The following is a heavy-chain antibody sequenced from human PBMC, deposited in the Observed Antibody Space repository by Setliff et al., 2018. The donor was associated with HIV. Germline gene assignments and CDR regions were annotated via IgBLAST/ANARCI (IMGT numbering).Heavy chain of an antibody. CDR3: ARVPTSSWYVTTQRTKEYFHH. D-gene: IGHD6-13*01. J-gene: IGHJ1*01. Sequence: SETLSLTCTVSGGSIKSSSYYWGWIRQPPGKGLEWIGSIYYSGNTYYNPSLKSRVTISEDRSRNQFSLRRSSVTAADTAIYYCARVPTSSWYVTTQRTKEYFHHWGQGTLVTVSS. V-gene: IGHV4-39*07. CDR1: GGSIKSSSYY. CDR2: IYYSGNT.